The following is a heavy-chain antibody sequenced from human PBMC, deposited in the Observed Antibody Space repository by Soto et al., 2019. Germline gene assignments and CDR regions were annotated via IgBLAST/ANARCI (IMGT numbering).Heavy chain of an antibody. CDR3: AKDQKSARGPYYFDY. V-gene: IGHV3-23*01. D-gene: IGHD6-6*01. J-gene: IGHJ4*02. Sequence: EVQLLESGGGLVQPGGSLRVSCTASGFTFSSYAMSWVRQAPGKGLEWVSAISDSGGSTYYADSVKGRFTISRDNSKNTLYIQMNSLRXEXTAVYXXAKDQKSARGPYYFDYWGQGTLVTVSS. CDR1: GFTFSSYA. CDR2: ISDSGGST.